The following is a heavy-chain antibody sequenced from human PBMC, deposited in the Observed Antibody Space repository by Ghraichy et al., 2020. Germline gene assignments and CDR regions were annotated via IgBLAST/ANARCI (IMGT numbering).Heavy chain of an antibody. Sequence: GGSLRLSCAASGFTFSSYAMSWVRQAPGKGLEWVSAISGSGGSTYYADSVKGRFTISRDNSKNTLYLQMNSLRAEDTAVYYCAKDIEWGSENYYYYGMDVWGQGTTVTVSS. CDR2: ISGSGGST. D-gene: IGHD1-26*01. J-gene: IGHJ6*02. CDR3: AKDIEWGSENYYYYGMDV. V-gene: IGHV3-23*01. CDR1: GFTFSSYA.